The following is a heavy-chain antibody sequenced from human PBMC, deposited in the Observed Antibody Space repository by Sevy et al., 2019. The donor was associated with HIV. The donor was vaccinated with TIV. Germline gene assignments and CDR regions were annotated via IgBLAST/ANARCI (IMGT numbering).Heavy chain of an antibody. J-gene: IGHJ4*02. CDR3: AGENALGRGYS. CDR2: IYYNGHI. CDR1: GGSITSLY. Sequence: SETLSLTCTVSGGSITSLYWNWIRQPPGKGLEWIANIYYNGHINYNPSLKSRVTLSLDTSKNQFFLRLGSVTAADTAMYYWAGENALGRGYSWGQGTLVTVSS. D-gene: IGHD3-16*01. V-gene: IGHV4-59*08.